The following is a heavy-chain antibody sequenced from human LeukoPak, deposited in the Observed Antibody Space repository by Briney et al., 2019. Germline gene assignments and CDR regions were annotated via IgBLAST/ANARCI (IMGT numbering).Heavy chain of an antibody. D-gene: IGHD6-19*01. CDR2: ISSSSSYI. Sequence: PGGSLRLSCAASGFTVSSYSMNWVRQAPGKGLEWVSSISSSSSYIYYADSVKGRFTISRDNAKNSLYLQMNSLRAEDTAVYYCGRDQPRGWSHDYWGQGTLVTVSS. CDR3: GRDQPRGWSHDY. J-gene: IGHJ4*02. CDR1: GFTVSSYS. V-gene: IGHV3-21*01.